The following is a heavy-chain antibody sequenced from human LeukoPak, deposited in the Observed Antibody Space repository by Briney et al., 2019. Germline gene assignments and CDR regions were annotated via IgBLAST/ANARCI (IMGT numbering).Heavy chain of an antibody. D-gene: IGHD1-26*01. CDR2: IYYSGST. J-gene: IGHJ5*02. Sequence: SETLSLTCTVSGGSVSSYYWSWIRQPPGKGLVWIGYIYYSGSTNYNPSLKSRVTISVDTSKNQFSLKLSSVTATDTAVYYCARLRGRAWFDPWGQGTLVTVSS. CDR1: GGSVSSYY. V-gene: IGHV4-59*08. CDR3: ARLRGRAWFDP.